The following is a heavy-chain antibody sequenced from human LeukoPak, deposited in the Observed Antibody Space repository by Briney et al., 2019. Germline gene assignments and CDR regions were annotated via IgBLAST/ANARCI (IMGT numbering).Heavy chain of an antibody. CDR2: IIPILGIA. CDR1: GGTFNSYT. D-gene: IGHD3-10*01. J-gene: IGHJ5*02. Sequence: SVKVSCKASGGTFNSYTITWVRQAPGQGLEWMGRIIPILGIANYAQKFQGRVTITADKSTSTGYMELSSLKSEDTAVYYCARADYGSGSGWLDPWGRGTLVTVSS. V-gene: IGHV1-69*02. CDR3: ARADYGSGSGWLDP.